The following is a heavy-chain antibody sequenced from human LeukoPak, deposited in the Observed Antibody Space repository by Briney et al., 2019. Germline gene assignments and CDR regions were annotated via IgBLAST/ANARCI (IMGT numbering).Heavy chain of an antibody. CDR1: GGSISSSNW. Sequence: SETLSLTCAVSGGSISSSNWWSWVRQPPGKGLEWIGEIYHSGSTNYNPSLKSRVTISVDKSKNQFSLKLSSVTAADTAVYYCARKVYSSGWYSDYWGQGTLVTVSS. D-gene: IGHD6-19*01. CDR3: ARKVYSSGWYSDY. CDR2: IYHSGST. V-gene: IGHV4-4*02. J-gene: IGHJ4*02.